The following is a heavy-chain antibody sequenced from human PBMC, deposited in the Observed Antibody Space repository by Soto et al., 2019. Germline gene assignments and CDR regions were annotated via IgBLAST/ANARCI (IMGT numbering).Heavy chain of an antibody. CDR1: GFTFSSYG. J-gene: IGHJ4*02. D-gene: IGHD2-15*01. Sequence: QVQLVESGGGVVQPGRSLRLSCAASGFTFSSYGMHWARQAPGEGLEWVAVISYDGNRKYYADSVKGRFTISRDFSKNTLDLHMNSLRVEDTAVYFCARKGYGGRWSLDYWGQGILVTVSS. CDR3: ARKGYGGRWSLDY. V-gene: IGHV3-30*03. CDR2: ISYDGNRK.